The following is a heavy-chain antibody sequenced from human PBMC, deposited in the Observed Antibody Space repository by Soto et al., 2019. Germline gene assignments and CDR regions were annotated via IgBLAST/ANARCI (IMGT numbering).Heavy chain of an antibody. CDR1: GFTFSSYA. Sequence: GSLRLSCAASGFTFSSYAMSWVRQAPGKGLEWVSAISGSGGSTYYADSVKGRFTISRDNSKNTLYLQMNSLRAEDTAVYYCAKDRLRYSSGWYYFDYWGQGTLVTVSS. V-gene: IGHV3-23*01. CDR2: ISGSGGST. CDR3: AKDRLRYSSGWYYFDY. J-gene: IGHJ4*02. D-gene: IGHD6-19*01.